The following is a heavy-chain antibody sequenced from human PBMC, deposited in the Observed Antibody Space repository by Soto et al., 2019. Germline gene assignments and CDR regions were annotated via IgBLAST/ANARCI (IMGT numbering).Heavy chain of an antibody. D-gene: IGHD2-15*01. CDR3: AKALMTYCSGGSCRPRGAFDI. Sequence: GGSLRLSCAASGFSFSGYAMSWVRQAPGKGLEWVSGISGSGATYYADSVKGRFTISRDNSKYTLYLQMNSLRAEDTALYYCAKALMTYCSGGSCRPRGAFDIWGQGTMVTVSS. J-gene: IGHJ3*02. CDR2: ISGSGAT. CDR1: GFSFSGYA. V-gene: IGHV3-23*01.